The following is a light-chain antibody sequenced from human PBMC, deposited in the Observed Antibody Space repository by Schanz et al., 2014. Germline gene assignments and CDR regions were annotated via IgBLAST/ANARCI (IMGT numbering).Light chain of an antibody. CDR2: DVS. CDR1: SSDVGGY. CDR3: CSYAGSWV. Sequence: QSVLTQPRSVSGSPGQSVTISCTGTSSDVGGYVSWYQQHPGKGPKVMIYDVSKRPSGVPGRFSGSKSGNTASLTISGLQAEDEADYYCCSYAGSWVFGGGTKVTVL. V-gene: IGLV2-11*01. J-gene: IGLJ3*02.